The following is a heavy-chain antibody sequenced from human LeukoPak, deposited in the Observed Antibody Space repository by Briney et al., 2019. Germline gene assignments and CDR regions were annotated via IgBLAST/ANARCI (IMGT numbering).Heavy chain of an antibody. Sequence: PSETLSLTCAVYGGSFSGYYWSWIRQPPGKGLEWIGEINHSGSTNYNPSLKSRVTISVDTSKNQFSLKLSSVTAADTAVYYCAKDRYQNYYDSSGYYSGHWGQGTLVTVSS. CDR2: INHSGST. D-gene: IGHD3-22*01. CDR3: AKDRYQNYYDSSGYYSGH. CDR1: GGSFSGYY. J-gene: IGHJ4*02. V-gene: IGHV4-34*01.